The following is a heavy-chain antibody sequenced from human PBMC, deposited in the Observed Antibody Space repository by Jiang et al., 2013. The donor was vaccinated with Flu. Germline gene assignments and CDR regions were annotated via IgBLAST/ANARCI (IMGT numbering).Heavy chain of an antibody. CDR2: TYYRSKWFT. CDR3: AREGEIGTTYSWFDP. Sequence: SQTLSLTCAISGDNVSSNNAAWHWIRQSPSRGLEWLGRTYYRSKWFTNYAISVKSRITINPDTSKNQFSLQLNSVTSEDTALYYCAREGEIGTTYSWFDPWGQGTLVTVSS. D-gene: IGHD1-7*01. V-gene: IGHV6-1*01. CDR1: GDNVSSNNAA. J-gene: IGHJ5*02.